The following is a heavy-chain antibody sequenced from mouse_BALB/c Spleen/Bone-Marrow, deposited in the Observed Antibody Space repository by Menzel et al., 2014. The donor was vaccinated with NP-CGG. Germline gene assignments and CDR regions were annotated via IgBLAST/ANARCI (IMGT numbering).Heavy chain of an antibody. J-gene: IGHJ1*01. CDR1: GYTFNDHT. V-gene: IGHV1S137*01. CDR3: ARTATVDEWY. CDR2: ISTYYGNT. Sequence: VMLVESGPDSVKPGVSGKTSCTGSGYTFNDHTMHWVKQSHARSLEWIGDISTYYGNTNYNQKFKGKVTMTVDKSPSTAYMELSRLTSEDSAFYYCARTATVDEWY. D-gene: IGHD1-1*01.